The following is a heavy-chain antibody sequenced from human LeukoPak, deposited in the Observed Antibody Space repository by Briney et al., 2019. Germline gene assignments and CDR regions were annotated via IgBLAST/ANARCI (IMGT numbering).Heavy chain of an antibody. Sequence: SETLSLTCSVSGGSMFSYYWSWIRQPPGKGLEWVGYIYYTGSTNYNPSLKSRVTISLDTSKKQFSLKSSSVTAADTAVYYCASSYMGMTTINFDSWGQGTLVTVST. CDR1: GGSMFSYY. V-gene: IGHV4-59*01. J-gene: IGHJ4*02. D-gene: IGHD3-9*01. CDR3: ASSYMGMTTINFDS. CDR2: IYYTGST.